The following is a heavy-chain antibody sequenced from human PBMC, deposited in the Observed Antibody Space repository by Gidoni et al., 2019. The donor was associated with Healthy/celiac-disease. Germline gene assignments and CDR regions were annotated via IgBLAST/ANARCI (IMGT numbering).Heavy chain of an antibody. Sequence: QVQRVQSGAEAKKPGSSVKVPCMASVGPFSSYAISWVRQVPGQGLEWMGGIIPIFGTANYAQKFQGRVTISADESTSTAYMELSSLRSEDTAVYYCAREVRYCDDAFDIWGQGTMVTVAS. CDR1: VGPFSSYA. D-gene: IGHD3-9*01. CDR2: IIPIFGTA. CDR3: AREVRYCDDAFDI. J-gene: IGHJ3*02. V-gene: IGHV1-69*01.